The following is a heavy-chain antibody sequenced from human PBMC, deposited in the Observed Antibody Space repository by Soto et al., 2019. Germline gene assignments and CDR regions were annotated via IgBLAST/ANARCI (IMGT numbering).Heavy chain of an antibody. CDR1: GFTFSSYW. Sequence: GGSLRLSCAASGFTFSSYWMSWVRQAPGKGLEWVANIKQDGSEKYYVDSVKARFTISRDNAKNSLYLQMNSLRAEETAVYYCARDVRDSGPYARGSGIAAAAMDVWGKGTTVTVSS. CDR2: IKQDGSEK. V-gene: IGHV3-7*03. D-gene: IGHD6-13*01. CDR3: ARDVRDSGPYARGSGIAAAAMDV. J-gene: IGHJ6*03.